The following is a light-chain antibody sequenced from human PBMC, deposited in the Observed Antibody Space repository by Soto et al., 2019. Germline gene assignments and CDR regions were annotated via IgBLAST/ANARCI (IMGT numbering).Light chain of an antibody. CDR3: SSYAGSNNYV. CDR1: SSDVGGYNY. V-gene: IGLV2-8*01. Sequence: QSALTQPPSASGSPGRSVTISCTGTSSDVGGYNYVSWYQQHPGKAPKLMIYEVSKRPSGVPDRFSASKSGNTASLTVSGLQAEDEADYYCSSYAGSNNYVFGTGTKV. J-gene: IGLJ1*01. CDR2: EVS.